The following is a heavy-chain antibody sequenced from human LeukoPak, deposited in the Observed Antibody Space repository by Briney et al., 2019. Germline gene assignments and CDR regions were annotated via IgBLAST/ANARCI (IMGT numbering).Heavy chain of an antibody. CDR2: IIPIFGTA. V-gene: IGHV1-69*13. Sequence: SVKVSCKASGGTLSSYAISWVRQAPGPGLEWMGGIIPIFGTANYAQKFQGRVTITADESTSTAYMELSSLRSEVTAVYYCARDNYDTFPWYFDYWGQGTLVTVSS. CDR1: GGTLSSYA. CDR3: ARDNYDTFPWYFDY. D-gene: IGHD3-22*01. J-gene: IGHJ4*02.